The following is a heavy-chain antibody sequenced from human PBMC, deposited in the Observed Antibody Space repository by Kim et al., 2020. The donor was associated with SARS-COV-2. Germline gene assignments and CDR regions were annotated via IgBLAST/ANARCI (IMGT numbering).Heavy chain of an antibody. D-gene: IGHD2-8*01. J-gene: IGHJ4*02. Sequence: GGSLRLSCAASGLTFSNYGMSWVRQAPGKGLEWVSGISGNGGTTEYADSVKGRFTLSRYNSKNMVYLQIKSLSPTDPPVFYCAKVGVNLPLGFFAAWGQG. CDR1: GLTFSNYG. CDR2: ISGNGGTT. CDR3: AKVGVNLPLGFFAA. V-gene: IGHV3-23*01.